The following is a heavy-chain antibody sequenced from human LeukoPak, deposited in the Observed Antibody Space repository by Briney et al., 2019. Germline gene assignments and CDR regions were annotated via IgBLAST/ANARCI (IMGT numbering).Heavy chain of an antibody. Sequence: SQTLSLTCTVPGGSISGHDYFWSCIRQPPGKCLEWIVYIHSSGSTYDSPSSESRVTISVDTSQNHFSLKLSSVTAADTAVYDCARGVAGYCSDGSCYRDDAMDVWGQGTTVTVSS. CDR2: IHSSGST. V-gene: IGHV4-30-4*01. CDR1: GGSISGHDYF. D-gene: IGHD2-15*01. J-gene: IGHJ6*02. CDR3: ARGVAGYCSDGSCYRDDAMDV.